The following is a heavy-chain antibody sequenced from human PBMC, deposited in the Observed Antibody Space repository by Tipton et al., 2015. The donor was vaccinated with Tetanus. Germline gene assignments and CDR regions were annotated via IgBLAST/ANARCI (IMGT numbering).Heavy chain of an antibody. J-gene: IGHJ4*02. CDR1: GDSVSSSRYY. D-gene: IGHD6-13*01. CDR2: IYYSGST. CDR3: ARGGIAAAGGGLDY. Sequence: TLSLTCTVSGDSVSSSRYYWGWVRQPPGKGLEWIGSIYYSGSTYHNSSLKSRVTMSVDTSKNQFSLKLSSVTAADTAVYYCARGGIAAAGGGLDYWGQGTLVTVSS. V-gene: IGHV4-39*07.